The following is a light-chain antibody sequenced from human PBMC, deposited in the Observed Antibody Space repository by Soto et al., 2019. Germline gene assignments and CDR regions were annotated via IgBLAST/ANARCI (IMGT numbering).Light chain of an antibody. J-gene: IGKJ5*01. V-gene: IGKV3-11*01. CDR3: QQRSNWPIT. CDR2: DAS. Sequence: ILFTQSPATLSLYPVESGTLSCWASQSVSSYLAWYQQKPGQAPRLLIYDASNRATGIPARFSGSGSGTDFTLTISSLEPEDFAVYYCQQRSNWPITFGQGTRLEIK. CDR1: QSVSSY.